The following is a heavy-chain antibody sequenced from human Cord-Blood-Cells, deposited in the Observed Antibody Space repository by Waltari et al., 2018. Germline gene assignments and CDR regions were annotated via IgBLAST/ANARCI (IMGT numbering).Heavy chain of an antibody. CDR2: ISYNGSNK. D-gene: IGHD3-10*01. CDR3: ANVAGKVYFDY. J-gene: IGHJ4*02. Sequence: QVQLVESGGGVVQPGRSLRLSCAASGFTFSSYGMHWFRQATGKGLWVLAVISYNGSNKSYVASVKGRFTISRDNSKNTLYLQMSSLRAEDTAVYYCANVAGKVYFDYWGQGTLVTVSS. V-gene: IGHV3-30*18. CDR1: GFTFSSYG.